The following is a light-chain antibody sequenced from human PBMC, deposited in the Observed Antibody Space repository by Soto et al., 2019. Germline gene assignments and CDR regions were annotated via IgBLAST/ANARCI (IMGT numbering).Light chain of an antibody. V-gene: IGKV1-5*03. CDR3: QQYNNHWT. CDR2: KAS. CDR1: QSVSYW. J-gene: IGKJ1*01. Sequence: DIQMTQSPSILSASVGDRVTITCRASQSVSYWLAWYQQKPGKAPKLLIYKASSLESGDPSRFSGRGSGTDFTLTISSLQPDDFATYYCQQYNNHWTFGQGTKVEIK.